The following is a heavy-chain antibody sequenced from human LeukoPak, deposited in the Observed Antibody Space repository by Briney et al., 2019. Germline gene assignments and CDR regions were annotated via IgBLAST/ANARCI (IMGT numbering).Heavy chain of an antibody. J-gene: IGHJ4*02. D-gene: IGHD1-26*01. V-gene: IGHV3-21*06. CDR2: ITSTSGYI. CDR1: GFAFSTYS. CDR3: ARVGGGSHYFDY. Sequence: GGSLRLSCAASGFAFSTYSMNWVRQAQGKGLEWVSSITSTSGYIYYAESVKGRFSISRDNAKNLLYLQMNSLRAEDTAVYYCARVGGGSHYFDYWGPGTLATVSS.